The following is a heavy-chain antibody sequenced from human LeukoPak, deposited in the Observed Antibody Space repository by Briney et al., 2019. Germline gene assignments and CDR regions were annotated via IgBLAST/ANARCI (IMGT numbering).Heavy chain of an antibody. D-gene: IGHD3-3*01. V-gene: IGHV1-2*02. Sequence: ASVKVSCKASGYTFTGYYMHWVRQAPGQGLEWMGWINPNSGGTSYAQKFQGRVTMTRDTSISTAYMELSSLRYDDTAVYYCARREWSGYYGQYWGQGTLVTVSS. CDR1: GYTFTGYY. J-gene: IGHJ4*02. CDR3: ARREWSGYYGQY. CDR2: INPNSGGT.